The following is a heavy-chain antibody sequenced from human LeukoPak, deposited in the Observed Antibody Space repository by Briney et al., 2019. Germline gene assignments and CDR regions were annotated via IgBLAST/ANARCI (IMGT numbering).Heavy chain of an antibody. CDR3: MRHEEEDGYNAKPFDS. CDR2: IYYSGNT. D-gene: IGHD5-24*01. Sequence: SETLSLTSTVSGGSISNSNHYWGWVRQPPGKGLEWLGTIYYSGNTYYSTSLKSRVTISVDTSKNQFSLRLSSVTAADTAVYFCMRHEEEDGYNAKPFDSWGQGTLVTVSS. J-gene: IGHJ4*02. CDR1: GGSISNSNHY. V-gene: IGHV4-39*01.